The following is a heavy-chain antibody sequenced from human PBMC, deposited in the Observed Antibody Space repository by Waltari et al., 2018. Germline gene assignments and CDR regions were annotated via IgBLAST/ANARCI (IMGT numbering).Heavy chain of an antibody. V-gene: IGHV2-5*01. D-gene: IGHD3-16*01. CDR2: IYWNDDK. Sequence: QITLKESGPTLVKPTQTLKLTCTFSGFSLSTRGVGVGWIRQPPGKALEWLALIYWNDDKRYSPSLKSRLNITKDTAKNQVVLTMTNMDPVDTATDYCAHRRSNIMITFGGAKVDDWGQGTLVTVSS. CDR3: AHRRSNIMITFGGAKVDD. CDR1: GFSLSTRGVG. J-gene: IGHJ4*02.